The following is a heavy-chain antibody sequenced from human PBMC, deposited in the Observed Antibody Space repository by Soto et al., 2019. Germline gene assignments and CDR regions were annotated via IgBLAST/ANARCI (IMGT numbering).Heavy chain of an antibody. V-gene: IGHV4-30-4*01. J-gene: IGHJ6*02. Sequence: PSQTLSLTCTVSGGSISSGDYYWSWIRQPPGKGLEWIGYIYYSGSTYYNPSLKSRVTISVDTSKNQFSLKLSSVTAADTAVYYCARDHNYDFWSGYFGSYGMDVLGQGTTVTGSS. CDR3: ARDHNYDFWSGYFGSYGMDV. CDR1: GGSISSGDYY. CDR2: IYYSGST. D-gene: IGHD3-3*01.